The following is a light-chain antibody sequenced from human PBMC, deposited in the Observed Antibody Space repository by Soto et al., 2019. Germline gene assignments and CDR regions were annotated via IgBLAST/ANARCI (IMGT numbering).Light chain of an antibody. CDR3: QQRASWVT. CDR2: DAS. Sequence: EIVLTQSPATLSLSPGERATLSCRASQSVSSSLAGFQQKPGQAPRLLIYDASIRATGIPARFSGSGSETDFTLTISSLVPEDFAVYYCQQRASWVTFGQGTRLEIK. J-gene: IGKJ5*01. V-gene: IGKV3-11*01. CDR1: QSVSSS.